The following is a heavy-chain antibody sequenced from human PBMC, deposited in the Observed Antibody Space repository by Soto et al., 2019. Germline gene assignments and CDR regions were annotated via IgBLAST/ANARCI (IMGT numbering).Heavy chain of an antibody. CDR2: ISYDGSNK. D-gene: IGHD3-10*01. CDR1: GFTFSSYG. Sequence: GGSLRLSCAASGFTFSSYGMHWVRQAPGKGLEWVAVISYDGSNKYYADSVKGRFTISRDNSKNTLYLQMNSLRAEDSALYCRGKEGAGGGPIHSYFDYWGQGTLVTVSS. J-gene: IGHJ4*02. CDR3: GKEGAGGGPIHSYFDY. V-gene: IGHV3-30*18.